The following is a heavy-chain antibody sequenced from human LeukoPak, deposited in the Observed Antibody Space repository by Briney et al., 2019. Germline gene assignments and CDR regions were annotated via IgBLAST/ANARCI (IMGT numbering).Heavy chain of an antibody. CDR1: GFTFDDYA. J-gene: IGHJ4*02. Sequence: GGSLRLSCAASGFTFDDYAMHWVRQAQGQGLDWVSLISGDGGSTYYADSVKGRFTISRDNSKNSLYLQMNSLRTEDTALCYCAKDMGGFDHWGQGTLVTVSS. CDR3: AKDMGGFDH. CDR2: ISGDGGST. V-gene: IGHV3-43*02. D-gene: IGHD1-26*01.